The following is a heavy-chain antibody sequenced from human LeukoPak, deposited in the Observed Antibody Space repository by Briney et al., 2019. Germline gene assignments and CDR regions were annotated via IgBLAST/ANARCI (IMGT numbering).Heavy chain of an antibody. Sequence: ASVKVSCKASGYTFTGYYMHWVRQAPGQGLEWMGWINPNSGGTNYAQKFQGRVTMTRDTSISTAYMELSRLRSDDTAVYYCARDRRVYYDSSGYSWWSFDYWGQGTLVTVSS. CDR2: INPNSGGT. CDR1: GYTFTGYY. J-gene: IGHJ4*02. V-gene: IGHV1-2*02. CDR3: ARDRRVYYDSSGYSWWSFDY. D-gene: IGHD3-22*01.